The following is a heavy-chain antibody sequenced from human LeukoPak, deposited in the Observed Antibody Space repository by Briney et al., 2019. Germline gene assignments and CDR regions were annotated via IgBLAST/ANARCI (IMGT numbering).Heavy chain of an antibody. V-gene: IGHV4-31*03. D-gene: IGHD3-10*01. Sequence: PSQTLSLTCTVSGGSISSGGYYWSWTRQHPGKGLEWIGYIYYSGSTYYNPSLKSRVTTSVDTSKNQFSLKLSSVTAADTAVYYCARSVRVQGVSNWGQGTLVTVSS. CDR1: GGSISSGGYY. CDR2: IYYSGST. CDR3: ARSVRVQGVSN. J-gene: IGHJ4*02.